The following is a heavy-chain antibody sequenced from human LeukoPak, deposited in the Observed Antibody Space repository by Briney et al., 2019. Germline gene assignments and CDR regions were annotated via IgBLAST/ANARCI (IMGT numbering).Heavy chain of an antibody. D-gene: IGHD3-22*01. Sequence: GGSLRLSCAASGFSFSSYGMSWVRQAPGKGLEWVSGISGSGGSTYYADSVKGRFTISRDNSKNTLYLQMNSLRAGDTAVYFCAQPTYYDSSGYYNYWGQGTLVTVSS. CDR2: ISGSGGST. V-gene: IGHV3-23*01. J-gene: IGHJ4*02. CDR1: GFSFSSYG. CDR3: AQPTYYDSSGYYNY.